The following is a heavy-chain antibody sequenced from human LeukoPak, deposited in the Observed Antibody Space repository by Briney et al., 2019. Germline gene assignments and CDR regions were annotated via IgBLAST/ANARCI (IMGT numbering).Heavy chain of an antibody. CDR2: ISGSGGSK. Sequence: GGSLRLSCAASGFTFSSYAMSWVRQAPGKGLEWVSAISGSGGSKYYADSVKGRFTISRDNSKNTLYLQMNSLRAEDTAVYYCAKDRGSYYKGWFDPWGQGTLVTVSS. V-gene: IGHV3-23*01. J-gene: IGHJ5*02. CDR1: GFTFSSYA. D-gene: IGHD1-26*01. CDR3: AKDRGSYYKGWFDP.